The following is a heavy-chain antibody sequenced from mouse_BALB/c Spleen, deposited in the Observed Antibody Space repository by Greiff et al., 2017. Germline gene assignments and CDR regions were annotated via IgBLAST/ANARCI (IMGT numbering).Heavy chain of an antibody. J-gene: IGHJ3*01. CDR2: ISYSGST. V-gene: IGHV3-2*02. CDR1: GYSITSDYA. Sequence: EVQLQQSGPGLVKPSQSLSLTCTVTGYSITSDYAWNWIRQFPGNKLEWMGYISYSGSTSYNPSLKSRISITRDTSKNQFFLQLNSVTTEDTATYYCARLGWPAYWGQGTLVTVSA. CDR3: ARLGWPAY. D-gene: IGHD2-3*01.